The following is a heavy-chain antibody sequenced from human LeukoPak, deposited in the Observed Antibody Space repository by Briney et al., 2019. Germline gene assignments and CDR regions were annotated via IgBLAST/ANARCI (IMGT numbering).Heavy chain of an antibody. CDR1: GFTFSSYW. CDR2: IKQDGSEK. V-gene: IGHV3-7*01. J-gene: IGHJ4*02. CDR3: ARDRDYDFWSGTVVPYYFDY. Sequence: GGSLRLSCAASGFTFSSYWMSWVRQAPGKGLEWVANIKQDGSEKYYVDSVKGRFTISRDNAKNSLYLQMNSLRAEDTAVYYCARDRDYDFWSGTVVPYYFDYWGQATLVTVSS. D-gene: IGHD3-3*01.